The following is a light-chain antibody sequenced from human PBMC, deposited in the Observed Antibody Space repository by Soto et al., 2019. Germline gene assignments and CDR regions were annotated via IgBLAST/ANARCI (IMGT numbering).Light chain of an antibody. J-gene: IGKJ5*01. Sequence: DIQRTQSPSTLSASLGDRVTITCRASQSISNWLAWYQQKPVKAPKIRMHDASRLESGVPSRFSGSGSETEFTLTISNLQPDDFATYYCQQYNHPSPYTLGQGTRLEIK. CDR1: QSISNW. CDR2: DAS. V-gene: IGKV1-5*01. CDR3: QQYNHPSPYT.